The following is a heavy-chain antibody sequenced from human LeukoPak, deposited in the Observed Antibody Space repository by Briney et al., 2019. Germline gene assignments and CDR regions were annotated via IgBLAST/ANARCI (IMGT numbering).Heavy chain of an antibody. CDR1: GGSISSGYYY. V-gene: IGHV4-61*09. CDR2: IYSSGST. J-gene: IGHJ6*03. Sequence: PSETLSLTCTVSGGSISSGYYYWSWIRQPAGKGLEWIGHIYSSGSTNYSPSLKSRVTISLDTSKNQFSLKLGSVTAADTAVYYCARDSPLGSYMDVWGKGTTVTVSS. D-gene: IGHD3-16*01. CDR3: ARDSPLGSYMDV.